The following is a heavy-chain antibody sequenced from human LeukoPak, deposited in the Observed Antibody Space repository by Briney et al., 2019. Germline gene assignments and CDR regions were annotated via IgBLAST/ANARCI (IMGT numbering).Heavy chain of an antibody. CDR2: IIPIFGTA. CDR3: ARSYYYDSSGYYILNAFDI. Sequence: SVKVSCKASGGTFSSYAISWVRQAPGQGLEWMGGIIPIFGTANYAQKFQGRVTITTDESTSTAYMELSSLRSEDTAVHYCARSYYYDSSGYYILNAFDIWGQGTMVTVSS. CDR1: GGTFSSYA. D-gene: IGHD3-22*01. J-gene: IGHJ3*02. V-gene: IGHV1-69*05.